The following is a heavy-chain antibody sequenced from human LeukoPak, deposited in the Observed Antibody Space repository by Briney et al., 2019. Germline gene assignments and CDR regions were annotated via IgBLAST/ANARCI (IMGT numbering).Heavy chain of an antibody. J-gene: IGHJ6*02. Sequence: PGGSLRLSCAASGFTFSSYWMSWVRQAPGKGLEWVDNIKQDGSEKYYVDSVKGRFTISRDNAKNSLYLQMNNLRAEDTAVYYCASVSSSWHNYYYYGMDVWGQGTTVTVSS. CDR2: IKQDGSEK. CDR1: GFTFSSYW. D-gene: IGHD6-13*01. V-gene: IGHV3-7*01. CDR3: ASVSSSWHNYYYYGMDV.